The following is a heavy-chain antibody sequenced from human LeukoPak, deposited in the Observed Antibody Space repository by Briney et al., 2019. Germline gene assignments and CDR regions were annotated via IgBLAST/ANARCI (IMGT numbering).Heavy chain of an antibody. CDR3: ARAGSGHYTY. D-gene: IGHD3-10*01. CDR1: GDSVSANSVT. CDR2: TYYRSKWFY. J-gene: IGHJ4*02. Sequence: SQTLSLTCVISGDSVSANSVTWHWIGQSPSRGLEWLGRTYYRSKWFYDFALSVRSRITINADTSKNQFSLHLNSVTPEDTAVYYCARAGSGHYTYWGQGTLVTVSS. V-gene: IGHV6-1*01.